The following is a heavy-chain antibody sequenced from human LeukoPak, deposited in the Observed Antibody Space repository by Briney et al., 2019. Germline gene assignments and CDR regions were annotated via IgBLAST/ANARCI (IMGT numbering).Heavy chain of an antibody. CDR2: ISGSGGST. V-gene: IGHV3-23*01. CDR3: ANGNRCTSPNCLGYYYFYMDV. CDR1: GFTFSSYA. D-gene: IGHD2-8*01. Sequence: GGSLRLSCAASGFTFSSYAMSWVRQAPGKGLEWVSSISGSGGSTYYADSVKGRFTISRDNSKNTLYLQMNSLRAEDTAVYYCANGNRCTSPNCLGYYYFYMDVWGKGTTVTVSS. J-gene: IGHJ6*03.